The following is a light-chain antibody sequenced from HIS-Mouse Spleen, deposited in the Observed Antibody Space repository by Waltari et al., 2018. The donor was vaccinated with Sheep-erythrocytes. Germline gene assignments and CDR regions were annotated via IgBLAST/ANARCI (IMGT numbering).Light chain of an antibody. V-gene: IGKV2-28*01. CDR1: QSPLHSNGYNY. Sequence: DIVMTQSPLSLPVPPGEPASIPCRSSQSPLHSNGYNYLDWYLQKPGQSPQLLIYLGSNRASGVPDRFSGSGSGTDFTLKISRVEAEDVGVYYCMQALQTPLTFGGGTKVEIK. CDR2: LGS. J-gene: IGKJ4*01. CDR3: MQALQTPLT.